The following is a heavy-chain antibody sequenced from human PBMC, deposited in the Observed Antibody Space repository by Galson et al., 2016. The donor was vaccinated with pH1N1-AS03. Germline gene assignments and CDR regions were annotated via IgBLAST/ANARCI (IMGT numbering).Heavy chain of an antibody. J-gene: IGHJ4*02. Sequence: SLRLSCAASGFTFSDNHMSWIRQAPGRGLEYIGYISESGSGTVYRDSVKGRFTISRDNAKNSLYLQMNSLSAEDTAVYYCTRYARGPSFGGQGTLVTVSS. CDR3: TRYARGPSF. V-gene: IGHV3-11*04. CDR2: ISESGSGT. CDR1: GFTFSDNH.